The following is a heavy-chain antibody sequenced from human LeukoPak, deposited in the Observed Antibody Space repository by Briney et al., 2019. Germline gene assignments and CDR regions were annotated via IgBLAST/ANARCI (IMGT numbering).Heavy chain of an antibody. CDR3: ARGGGRSYYVE. Sequence: GASVKVSCKASGCTFTSYGISWVRQAPGKGLEGMGWITPSNGNTNYAQKLQGRVTMTTDTSTSTAYMELRSLRSDDTAVYYCARGGGRSYYVEWGQGTLVTVSS. V-gene: IGHV1-18*04. D-gene: IGHD3-10*01. CDR2: ITPSNGNT. CDR1: GCTFTSYG. J-gene: IGHJ4*02.